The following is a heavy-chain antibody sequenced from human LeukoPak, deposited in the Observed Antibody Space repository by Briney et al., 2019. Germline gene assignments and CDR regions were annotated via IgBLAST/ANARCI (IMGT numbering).Heavy chain of an antibody. Sequence: ASVKVSCKASGYTFTSYAMNWVRQAPGQGLEWMGWISAYNGNTNYAQKLQGRVTMTTDTSTSTAYMELRSLRSDDTAVYYCARVFSDRSGPLNRYYGSGSYLVNWFDPWGQGTLVTVSS. D-gene: IGHD3-10*01. CDR2: ISAYNGNT. J-gene: IGHJ5*02. V-gene: IGHV1-18*01. CDR1: GYTFTSYA. CDR3: ARVFSDRSGPLNRYYGSGSYLVNWFDP.